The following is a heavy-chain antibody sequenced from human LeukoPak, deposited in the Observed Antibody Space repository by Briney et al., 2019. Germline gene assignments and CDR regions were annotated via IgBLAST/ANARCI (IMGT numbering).Heavy chain of an antibody. CDR2: MNPNSDNT. CDR3: ARGKRGYSYGLAFY. Sequence: ASVKVSCKASGYTFTSYDINWVRQATGQGLEWMGWMNPNSDNTGYAQKFQGRVTMTRNTSIGTAYMELSSLRSEDTAVYYCARGKRGYSYGLAFYWGQGTLVTVSS. J-gene: IGHJ4*02. V-gene: IGHV1-8*01. D-gene: IGHD5-18*01. CDR1: GYTFTSYD.